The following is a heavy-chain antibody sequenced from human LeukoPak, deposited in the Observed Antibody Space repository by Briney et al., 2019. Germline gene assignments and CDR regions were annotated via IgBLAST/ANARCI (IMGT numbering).Heavy chain of an antibody. CDR2: INHSGST. V-gene: IGHV4-34*01. Sequence: PSETLSLTCAVYGGSFSGYYWSWIRQPPGKRLEWIGEINHSGSTNYNPSLKSRVTISVDTSKNQFSLKLSSVTAADTAVYYCARRGYYYGSGPQGSWFDPWGQGTLVTVSS. CDR3: ARRGYYYGSGPQGSWFDP. CDR1: GGSFSGYY. D-gene: IGHD3-10*01. J-gene: IGHJ5*02.